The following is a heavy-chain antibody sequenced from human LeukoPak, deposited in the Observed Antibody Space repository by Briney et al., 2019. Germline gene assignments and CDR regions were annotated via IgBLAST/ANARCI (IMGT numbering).Heavy chain of an antibody. J-gene: IGHJ5*02. Sequence: PGGSLRLSCAASGFTFSSYSMNWVRQAPGKGLEWVSSISSSSSYIYYADSVKGRFTISRDNAKNSLYLQMNSLRAEDTAVYYCARDEGYFHQLLYLSEHPNWFYPWGQGPLVTVSS. CDR1: GFTFSSYS. V-gene: IGHV3-21*01. CDR3: ARDEGYFHQLLYLSEHPNWFYP. CDR2: ISSSSSYI. D-gene: IGHD2-2*02.